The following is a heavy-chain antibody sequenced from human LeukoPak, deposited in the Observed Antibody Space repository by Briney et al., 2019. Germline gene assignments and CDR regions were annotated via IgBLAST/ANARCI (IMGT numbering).Heavy chain of an antibody. CDR2: IAYNGNPT. J-gene: IGHJ1*01. CDR1: GVYFHNNY. Sequence: SWNSLRLSCVASGVYFHNNYKHWVRQPQPKGTELVGVIAYNGNPTIYSDCVISRCTIARDNSKNTLFLQMDSLTTAATAVYYCARDPFGGIPDYLALWGQGTLVTVSS. V-gene: IGHV3-30-3*01. D-gene: IGHD3-10*01. CDR3: ARDPFGGIPDYLAL.